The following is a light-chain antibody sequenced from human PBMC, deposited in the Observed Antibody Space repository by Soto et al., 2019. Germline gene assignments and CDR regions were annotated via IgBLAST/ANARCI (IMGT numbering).Light chain of an antibody. Sequence: QSALTQPRSVSGSPGQSVTISCTGTSSDVGGFNSVSWYQQHPGKAPKLMIFDVSNRPSGVSTRFSGSKSGNAASLTISGLQAEDEADYYCNSYTSSSTYVFGTGTKLTVL. CDR3: NSYTSSSTYV. CDR2: DVS. V-gene: IGLV2-14*03. J-gene: IGLJ1*01. CDR1: SSDVGGFNS.